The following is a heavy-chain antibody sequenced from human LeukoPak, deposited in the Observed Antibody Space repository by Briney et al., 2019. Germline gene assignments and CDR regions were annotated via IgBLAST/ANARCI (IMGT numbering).Heavy chain of an antibody. CDR1: GYSFTSYG. J-gene: IGHJ4*02. CDR3: ARESSAGSYQNDY. Sequence: GASVKVSCKASGYSFTSYGISWVRQAPGQGLEWMGWISAHNGATNCARKFQGRIIMTIDTSTNTAYMVVRSLRSDDTAVYYCARESSAGSYQNDYWGQGTLVTVSS. D-gene: IGHD3-10*01. V-gene: IGHV1-18*01. CDR2: ISAHNGAT.